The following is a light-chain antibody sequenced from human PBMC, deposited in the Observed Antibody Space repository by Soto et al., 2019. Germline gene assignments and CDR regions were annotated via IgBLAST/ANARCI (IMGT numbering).Light chain of an antibody. CDR3: QNYYCAAWT. V-gene: IGKV1-27*01. CDR1: QGISNY. Sequence: DIQMTQSPSSLSASVGDRVTITCRASQGISNYLVWYQQKPGKVPKLLIYAASTLQSGGPSRFSGSGSGTDFTLTIRSLQPVDGAPYYDQNYYCAAWTFGQGTKVEIK. J-gene: IGKJ1*01. CDR2: AAS.